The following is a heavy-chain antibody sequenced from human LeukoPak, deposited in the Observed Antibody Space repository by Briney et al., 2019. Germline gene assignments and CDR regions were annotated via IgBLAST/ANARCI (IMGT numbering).Heavy chain of an antibody. CDR3: ARDLAGHYYGSGSSFDY. D-gene: IGHD3-10*01. Sequence: DSLKGRFTISRDNAKNSLHLQMKSLRAEDTAVYYCARDLAGHYYGSGSSFDYWGQGTLVTVS. V-gene: IGHV3-7*01. J-gene: IGHJ4*02.